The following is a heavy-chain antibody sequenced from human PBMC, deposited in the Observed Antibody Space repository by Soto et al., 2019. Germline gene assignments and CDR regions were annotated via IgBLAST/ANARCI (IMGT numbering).Heavy chain of an antibody. CDR2: ISSSSSYI. J-gene: IGHJ4*02. Sequence: EVQLVESGGGLVKPGGSLRLSCAASGFTFSSYSMNWVRQAPGKGLEWVSSISSSSSYIYYADSVKGRFTISRDNAKNSLYLQMNSLRAEDTAVYYCARAPYNYDSSGYCAYWGQGTLVTVSS. V-gene: IGHV3-21*01. D-gene: IGHD3-22*01. CDR3: ARAPYNYDSSGYCAY. CDR1: GFTFSSYS.